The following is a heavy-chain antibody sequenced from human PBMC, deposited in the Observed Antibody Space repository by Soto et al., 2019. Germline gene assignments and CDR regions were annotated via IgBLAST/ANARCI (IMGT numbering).Heavy chain of an antibody. CDR1: GGIFGSHG. Sequence: QVQLIQSEAAVMKPGSSVRVSCTASGGIFGSHGFSWVRQAPGQRLEWVGGFIPIFRTLTYTEKFQARVRTAAKESVNTVYLDLSGLTSDVTAVYYCVRDRRIYYSDPHDEFVASDYEVWGQGTMVTVSS. J-gene: IGHJ3*01. CDR2: FIPIFRTL. D-gene: IGHD3-22*01. CDR3: VRDRRIYYSDPHDEFVASDYEV. V-gene: IGHV1-69*01.